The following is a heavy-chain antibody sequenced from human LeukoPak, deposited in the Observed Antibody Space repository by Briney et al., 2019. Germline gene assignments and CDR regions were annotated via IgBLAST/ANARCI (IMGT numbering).Heavy chain of an antibody. CDR2: IYYSGST. CDR1: GGSISSGGYY. J-gene: IGHJ5*02. Sequence: SETLSLTCTVSGGSISSGGYYWSWIRQHPGKGLEWIGYIYYSGSTYYNPSLKSRVTISVDTSKNQFSLKLSSVTPEDTAVYYCARRLTQYDCFDPWGQGILVTVSS. CDR3: ARRLTQYDCFDP. V-gene: IGHV4-31*03. D-gene: IGHD2-2*01.